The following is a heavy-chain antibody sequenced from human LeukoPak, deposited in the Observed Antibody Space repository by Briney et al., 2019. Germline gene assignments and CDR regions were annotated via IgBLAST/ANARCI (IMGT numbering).Heavy chain of an antibody. J-gene: IGHJ5*02. D-gene: IGHD2/OR15-2a*01. CDR2: INPNSGGT. CDR3: ARDQFLPSNWFDP. CDR1: GYTFTGYY. Sequence: ASVKVSCKASGYTFTGYYMHWVRRAPGQGLEWMGWINPNSGGTNYAQKFQGRVTMTRDTSISTAYMELSRLRSDDTAVYYCARDQFLPSNWFDPWGQGTLVTVSS. V-gene: IGHV1-2*02.